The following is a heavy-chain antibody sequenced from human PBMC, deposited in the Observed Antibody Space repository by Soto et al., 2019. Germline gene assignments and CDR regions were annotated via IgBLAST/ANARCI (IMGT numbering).Heavy chain of an antibody. CDR2: VYYSGSS. Sequence: SETLSLTCFVSGYSITAGGYYWSWIRHHPGKGLEWIANVYYSGSSYYNPSLKSRLTISVDTTKNQFSLQLKSMTAADTAVYYCAKLSCTSSTCYFPGWFDPWGQGTLVTVSS. V-gene: IGHV4-31*03. CDR1: GYSITAGGYY. J-gene: IGHJ5*02. D-gene: IGHD2-2*01. CDR3: AKLSCTSSTCYFPGWFDP.